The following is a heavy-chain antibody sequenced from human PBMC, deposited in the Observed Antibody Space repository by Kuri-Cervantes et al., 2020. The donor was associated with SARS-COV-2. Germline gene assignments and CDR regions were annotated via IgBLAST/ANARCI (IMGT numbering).Heavy chain of an antibody. D-gene: IGHD1-26*01. CDR2: LYYSGST. Sequence: GSLRLSCTVSGGSISSYYWSWIRQPPGKGLEWIGYLYYSGSTNYNPSLKSRVTISLVTSKNQFSLKLSSVTAADTAVYYCATGSYYVAYDYWGQGTLVTVSS. V-gene: IGHV4-59*01. CDR3: ATGSYYVAYDY. CDR1: GGSISSYY. J-gene: IGHJ4*02.